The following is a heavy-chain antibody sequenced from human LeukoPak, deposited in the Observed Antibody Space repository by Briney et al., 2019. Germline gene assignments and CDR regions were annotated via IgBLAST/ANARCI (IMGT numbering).Heavy chain of an antibody. CDR1: GFTFSSYS. J-gene: IGHJ6*03. V-gene: IGHV3-21*01. Sequence: GGSLRLSCAASGFTFSSYSMNWVRQAPGKGLEWVSSISSSSSYIYYADSVKGRFTISRDNSKNTLYLHVNSLRPEDTAVYYCEKGSGDEAQYYYYYMDVWGKGTTVTISS. D-gene: IGHD5-12*01. CDR2: ISSSSSYI. CDR3: EKGSGDEAQYYYYYMDV.